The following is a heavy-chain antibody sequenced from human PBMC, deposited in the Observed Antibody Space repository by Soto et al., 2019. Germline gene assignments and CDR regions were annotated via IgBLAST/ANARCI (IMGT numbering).Heavy chain of an antibody. Sequence: GESLKISCKGSGYSFTSYWISWVRQMPGKGLEWMGRIDPSDSYTNYSPSFQGHVTISADKSISTAYLQWSSLKASDTAMYYCASGGRAAAGTDPPVGWGQGTLVTVSS. CDR1: GYSFTSYW. J-gene: IGHJ4*02. D-gene: IGHD6-13*01. CDR3: ASGGRAAAGTDPPVG. V-gene: IGHV5-10-1*01. CDR2: IDPSDSYT.